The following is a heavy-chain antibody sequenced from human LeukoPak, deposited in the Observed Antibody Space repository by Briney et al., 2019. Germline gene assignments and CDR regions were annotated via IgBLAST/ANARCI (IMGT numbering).Heavy chain of an antibody. Sequence: SQTLSLTCAVSGGSISSGGYSWSWIRQPPGKGLEWIGYIYHSGSTYYNPSLKSRVTISVDRSKNQFSLKLSSVTAADTAVYYCARDNRVDYEGAFDYWGQGTLVTVSS. D-gene: IGHD4-17*01. CDR1: GGSISSGGYS. CDR3: ARDNRVDYEGAFDY. V-gene: IGHV4-30-2*01. CDR2: IYHSGST. J-gene: IGHJ4*02.